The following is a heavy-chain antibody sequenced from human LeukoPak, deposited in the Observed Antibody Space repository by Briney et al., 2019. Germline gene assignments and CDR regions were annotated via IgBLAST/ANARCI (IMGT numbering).Heavy chain of an antibody. Sequence: GASVKVSCKASGYTFTSYAMNWVRQAPGQGLEWMGWINTNTGNPTYAQGFTGRFVFSLDTSVSTAYLQISSLKAEDTAVYYCARASSGYYRDAFDIWGQGTMVTVSS. CDR1: GYTFTSYA. V-gene: IGHV7-4-1*02. CDR2: INTNTGNP. J-gene: IGHJ3*02. D-gene: IGHD3-22*01. CDR3: ARASSGYYRDAFDI.